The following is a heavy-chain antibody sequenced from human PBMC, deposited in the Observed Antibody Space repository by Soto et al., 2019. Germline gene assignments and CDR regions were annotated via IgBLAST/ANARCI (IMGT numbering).Heavy chain of an antibody. J-gene: IGHJ4*02. D-gene: IGHD3-9*01. CDR3: ASLPLRYFDQYDY. Sequence: SETLSLTCTVSGGSISSYYWSWIRQPPGKGLEWIGYIYYSGSTYYNPSLKSRVTISVDTSKNQFSLRLSSVTAADTAVYYCASLPLRYFDQYDYWGQGTLVTVS. V-gene: IGHV4-59*12. CDR1: GGSISSYY. CDR2: IYYSGST.